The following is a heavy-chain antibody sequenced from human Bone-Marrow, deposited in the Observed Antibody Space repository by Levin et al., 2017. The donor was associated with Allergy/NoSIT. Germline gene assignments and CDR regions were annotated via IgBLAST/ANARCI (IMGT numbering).Heavy chain of an antibody. J-gene: IGHJ6*03. CDR2: IYHSGTT. V-gene: IGHV4-30-2*01. Sequence: PSETLSLTCVVSNGSISSGIYTWSWIRQPPGKGLEWIGYIYHSGTTYYNPSLNGRVTMSVDRSNNQFSLSLTSVTAADTAVYYCARRHGFRDFYYIDVWGKGTTVTVSS. CDR3: ARRHGFRDFYYIDV. D-gene: IGHD5-18*01. CDR1: NGSISSGIYT.